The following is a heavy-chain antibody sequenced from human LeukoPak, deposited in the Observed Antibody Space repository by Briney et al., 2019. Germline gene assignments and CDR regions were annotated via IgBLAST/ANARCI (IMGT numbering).Heavy chain of an antibody. CDR3: ARGYCSGTSCHTTFDY. CDR1: GFTFSSYA. Sequence: PGGSLRLSCAASGFTFSSYAMSWVRQAPGKGLEWISYISSSSTTIYYADSVKGRFTISRDNAKNSLYLQMNSLRAEDTAVYYCARGYCSGTSCHTTFDYWGQGTLVTVSS. D-gene: IGHD2-2*02. CDR2: ISSSSTTI. V-gene: IGHV3-48*01. J-gene: IGHJ4*02.